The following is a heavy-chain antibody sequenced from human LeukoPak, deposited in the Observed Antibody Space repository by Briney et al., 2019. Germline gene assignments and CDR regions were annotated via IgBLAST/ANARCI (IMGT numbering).Heavy chain of an antibody. D-gene: IGHD3-22*01. CDR1: GGSISSYY. V-gene: IGHV4-59*01. Sequence: SVTLSLTCTVSGGSISSYYWSWIRQPPGKGLEWIGYIYYSGSTNYNPSLKSRVTISVDTSKNQFSPKLSSVTAADTAVYYCARSISSSWGNPYYYDSSGYPTDWYFDLWGRGTLVTVSS. CDR2: IYYSGST. CDR3: ARSISSSWGNPYYYDSSGYPTDWYFDL. J-gene: IGHJ2*01.